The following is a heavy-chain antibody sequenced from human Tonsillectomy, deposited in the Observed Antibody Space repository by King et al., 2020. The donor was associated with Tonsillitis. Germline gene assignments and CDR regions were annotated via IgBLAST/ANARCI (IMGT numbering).Heavy chain of an antibody. V-gene: IGHV1-46*01. CDR1: GYSFTNYY. Sequence: GQLVQSGAEVKEPGASLEVSCKASGYSFTNYYMHWVRQAPGQRLEWMGLINPSGTGTGYAQNFQGRITMTRDMSTGTDYMELSSLRSDDTAVYYCAREGGSFRHFDLWGRGTLVTVSS. CDR3: AREGGSFRHFDL. CDR2: INPSGTGT. D-gene: IGHD2/OR15-2a*01. J-gene: IGHJ2*01.